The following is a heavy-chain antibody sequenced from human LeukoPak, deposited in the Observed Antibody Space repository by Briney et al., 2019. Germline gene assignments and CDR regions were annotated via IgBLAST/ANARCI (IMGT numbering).Heavy chain of an antibody. Sequence: ASVKVSCTASGYTFTSYYMHWVRQAPGQGLEWMGIINPSGGSTSYAQKFQGRVTMTRDTSISTAYMELSRLRSDDTAVYYCAREYDYVWGSYRDPNWFDPWGQGTLVTVSS. D-gene: IGHD3-16*02. J-gene: IGHJ5*02. CDR3: AREYDYVWGSYRDPNWFDP. CDR1: GYTFTSYY. CDR2: INPSGGST. V-gene: IGHV1-46*01.